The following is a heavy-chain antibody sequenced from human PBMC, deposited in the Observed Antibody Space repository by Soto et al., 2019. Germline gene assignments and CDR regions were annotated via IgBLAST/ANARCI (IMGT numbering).Heavy chain of an antibody. V-gene: IGHV1-46*01. CDR3: ARVGGYCSGGSCYPYYYYGMDV. CDR2: INPRGGST. CDR1: GYTFTSYY. D-gene: IGHD2-15*01. J-gene: IGHJ6*02. Sequence: QVQLVQSGAEVKKPGASVKVSCKASGYTFTSYYMHWVRQAPGQGLEWMGIINPRGGSTSYAQKFQGRVTMTRDTSTSTVYMELSSLRSEDTAVYYCARVGGYCSGGSCYPYYYYGMDVWGQGTTVTVSS.